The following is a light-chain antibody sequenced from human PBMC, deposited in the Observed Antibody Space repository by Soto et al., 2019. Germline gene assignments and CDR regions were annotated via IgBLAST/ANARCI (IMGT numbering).Light chain of an antibody. Sequence: DIQLTQSPSFLSASVGDRVIITCRASQGISSNLAWYQQKPGKAPKLLIYTVSTLQSGVPSRFSGSGSGTEFSLTISSLQPEDFATYYCQQYNTYWTFGQGTKVDIK. CDR3: QQYNTYWT. CDR2: TVS. CDR1: QGISSN. V-gene: IGKV1-9*01. J-gene: IGKJ1*01.